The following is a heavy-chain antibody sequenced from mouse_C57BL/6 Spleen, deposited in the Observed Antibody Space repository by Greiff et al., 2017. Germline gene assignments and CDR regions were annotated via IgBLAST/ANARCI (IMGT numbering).Heavy chain of an antibody. J-gene: IGHJ4*01. CDR2: INPNNGGT. CDR1: GYTFTDYY. CDR3: ARRRSAMDY. Sequence: EVQLQQSGPELVKPGASVKISCKASGYTFTDYYMNWVKQSHGKSLEWIGDINPNNGGTSYNQKFKGKATLTVDKSSSTAYMELRSLTSEDSAVYYCARRRSAMDYWGQGTSVTVSS. V-gene: IGHV1-26*01.